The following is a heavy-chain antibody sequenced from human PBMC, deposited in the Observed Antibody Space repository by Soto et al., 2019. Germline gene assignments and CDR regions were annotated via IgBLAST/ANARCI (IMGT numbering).Heavy chain of an antibody. V-gene: IGHV3-53*01. CDR3: ARGSDYYDSSGFDH. D-gene: IGHD3-22*01. J-gene: IGHJ4*02. Sequence: GGSLRLSCAASGFTVSNSYMSWVRQAPGKGLEWVSIIYSGGSKYYADSVKGRFTISRDNSRYTLFLQMNSLRAEDTAVYYCARGSDYYDSSGFDHWGQGTLVTVSS. CDR2: IYSGGSK. CDR1: GFTVSNSY.